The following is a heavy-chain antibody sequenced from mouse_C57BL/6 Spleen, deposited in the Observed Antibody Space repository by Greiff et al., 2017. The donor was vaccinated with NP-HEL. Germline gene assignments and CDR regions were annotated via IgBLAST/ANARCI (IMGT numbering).Heavy chain of an antibody. D-gene: IGHD2-3*01. CDR3: ARSGYYGFAY. J-gene: IGHJ3*01. CDR2: INPSTGGT. CDR1: GYSFTGYY. V-gene: IGHV1-43*01. Sequence: EVQLQQSGPELVKPGASVKISCKASGYSFTGYYMHWVKQSSEKSLEWIGEINPSTGGTSYNQKFKGKATLTVDKSSSTAYMQLKSLTSEDSAVYYCARSGYYGFAYWGQGTLVTVSA.